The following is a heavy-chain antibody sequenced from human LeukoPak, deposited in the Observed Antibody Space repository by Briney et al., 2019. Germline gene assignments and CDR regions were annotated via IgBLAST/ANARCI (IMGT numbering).Heavy chain of an antibody. CDR3: AILSMVRGLITASYYYSGMDV. D-gene: IGHD3-10*01. J-gene: IGHJ6*02. Sequence: GGSLRLSCAASAFTFSDYYMSWIRQAPGKGLEWVSYISSSGGTIYYADSVKGRFTISRDNAKNSLYLQMNSLRAEDTAVYYCAILSMVRGLITASYYYSGMDVWGQGTTVTVSS. V-gene: IGHV3-11*01. CDR1: AFTFSDYY. CDR2: ISSSGGTI.